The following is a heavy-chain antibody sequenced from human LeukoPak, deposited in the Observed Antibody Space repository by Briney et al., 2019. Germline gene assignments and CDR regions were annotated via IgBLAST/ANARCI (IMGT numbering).Heavy chain of an antibody. D-gene: IGHD6-13*01. CDR3: TTDKKRSWLFDY. J-gene: IGHJ4*02. V-gene: IGHV3-15*01. CDR2: IKSKTDGGTT. CDR1: GFTFSNAW. Sequence: PGGSLRLSCAASGFTFSNAWMSWVRQAPGKGLEWVGRIKSKTDGGTTDYAAPVKGRFTISRDDSKNTLYLQMNSLKTEDTAVYYCTTDKKRSWLFDYWGQGTLVTVSS.